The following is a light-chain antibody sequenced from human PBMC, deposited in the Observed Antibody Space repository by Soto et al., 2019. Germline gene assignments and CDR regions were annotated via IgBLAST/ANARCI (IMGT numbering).Light chain of an antibody. CDR3: SSYTTNSTGGYV. J-gene: IGLJ1*01. CDR1: SSDVGAYNY. CDR2: EVK. V-gene: IGLV2-14*01. Sequence: QSALTQPASVSGSPGQSITISCTGTSSDVGAYNYVSWYQQYPGKAPKLMIYEVKNRPSGVSNRFSGSRSDSTASLTISGLQAEDEADYYCSSYTTNSTGGYVFGTGTKVTVL.